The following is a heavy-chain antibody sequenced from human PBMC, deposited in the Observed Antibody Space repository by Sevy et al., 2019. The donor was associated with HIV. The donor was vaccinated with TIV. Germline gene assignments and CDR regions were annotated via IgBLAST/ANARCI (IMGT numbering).Heavy chain of an antibody. V-gene: IGHV3-48*03. CDR1: GFTFSSYE. J-gene: IGHJ1*01. D-gene: IGHD2-15*01. CDR2: ISNSGSII. Sequence: GESLKISCVISGFTFSSYEMNWARQAPGKGLEWVSHISNSGSIIYYEDSVKGRFTISRDNAKNSLYLQMNSLRAEDTAVYYCARKDGSRQYFQYWGQGTLVTVSS. CDR3: ARKDGSRQYFQY.